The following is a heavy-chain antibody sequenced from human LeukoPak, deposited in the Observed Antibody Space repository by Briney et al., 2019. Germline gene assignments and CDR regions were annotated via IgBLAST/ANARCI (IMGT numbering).Heavy chain of an antibody. V-gene: IGHV1-2*02. CDR1: GYTFTGYY. D-gene: IGHD6-13*01. Sequence: ASVKVSCKASGYTFTGYYMHWVRQAPGQGLEWMGWINPNSGGTNYAQKFQGRVTMTRDTSISTAYMELSRLRSDDTAVYYCARDLSPASIAAAGPDYWGQGTLVTVSS. CDR3: ARDLSPASIAAAGPDY. J-gene: IGHJ4*02. CDR2: INPNSGGT.